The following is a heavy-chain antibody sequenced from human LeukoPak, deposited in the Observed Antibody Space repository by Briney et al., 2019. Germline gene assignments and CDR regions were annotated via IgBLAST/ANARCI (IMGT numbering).Heavy chain of an antibody. CDR3: ASGGGDAFDY. CDR1: GFTFSSHW. CDR2: VKTDGGST. V-gene: IGHV3-74*01. J-gene: IGHJ4*02. Sequence: GGSLRLSCAASGFTFSSHWMHWVRQAPGKGMVWVSRVKTDGGSTSYADSVKGRFTISRDNSKNTLYLQMNSLRAEDTAVYYCASGGGDAFDYWGQGTLVTVSS. D-gene: IGHD2-21*02.